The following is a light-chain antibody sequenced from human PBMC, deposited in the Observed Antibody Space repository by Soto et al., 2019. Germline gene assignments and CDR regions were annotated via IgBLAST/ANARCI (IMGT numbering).Light chain of an antibody. CDR1: NIGGKS. CDR3: QVWDSSSERHVV. CDR2: YDD. J-gene: IGLJ2*01. Sequence: SYELTQPPSVSVAPGETARITCGGYNIGGKSVYWYQQKPGQAPVLVIYYDDDRPSGIPERFSGSNSGNTATLTISRVEAGDEADYYCQVWDSSSERHVVFGGGTKVTVL. V-gene: IGLV3-21*04.